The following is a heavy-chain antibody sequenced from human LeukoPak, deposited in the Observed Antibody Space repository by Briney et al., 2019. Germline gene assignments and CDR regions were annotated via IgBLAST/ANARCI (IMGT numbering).Heavy chain of an antibody. CDR1: GGSISSGGYY. D-gene: IGHD2-15*01. J-gene: IGHJ6*02. CDR3: ARAFAGYCSGGSCYSGATKGYYYYGMDV. Sequence: SETLSLTCTVSGGSISSGGYYWSWIRQHPXXXXXXXXXXXXXXXXXXXXXLKSRVTISVDTSKNQFSLKLSSVTAADTAVYYCARAFAGYCSGGSCYSGATKGYYYYGMDVWGQGTTVTVSS. V-gene: IGHV4-31*03. CDR2: XXXXXXX.